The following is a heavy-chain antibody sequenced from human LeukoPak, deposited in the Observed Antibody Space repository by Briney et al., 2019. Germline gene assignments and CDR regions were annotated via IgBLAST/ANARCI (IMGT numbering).Heavy chain of an antibody. CDR1: GGSMSNFY. Sequence: PSETLSLTCTVSGGSMSNFYWSWIRQSAGGGLEWIGRIFTTGSTNYNPSLKSRVTLSVDTSTNQISLKLTSVTAADTAVYYCARASYCSDTLCHNLAWFGPWGQETPVTVSS. D-gene: IGHD2-15*01. CDR2: IFTTGST. J-gene: IGHJ5*02. V-gene: IGHV4-4*07. CDR3: ARASYCSDTLCHNLAWFGP.